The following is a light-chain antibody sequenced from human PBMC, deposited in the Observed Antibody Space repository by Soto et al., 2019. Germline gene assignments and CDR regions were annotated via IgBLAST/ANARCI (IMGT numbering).Light chain of an antibody. CDR2: EVS. CDR3: SSHTISSALQV. J-gene: IGLJ1*01. V-gene: IGLV2-14*01. CDR1: SSDVGGYSY. Sequence: QSVLTQPASVSGSPGQSITISCTGTSSDVGGYSYVSWYQQHPGKTPKLMIYEVSNRPSGVSNRFSGSKSGNTASLTISGLQADDEADYYCSSHTISSALQVFGTGTKVTVL.